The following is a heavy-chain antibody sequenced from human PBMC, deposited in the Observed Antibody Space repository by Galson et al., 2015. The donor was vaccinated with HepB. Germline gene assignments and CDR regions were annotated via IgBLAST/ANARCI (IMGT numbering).Heavy chain of an antibody. CDR3: AMGVAHVSRALYYYYGMDV. J-gene: IGHJ6*02. CDR1: GGTFSSYT. V-gene: IGHV1-69*02. CDR2: IIPILGIA. Sequence: SVKVSCKASGGTFSSYTISWVRQAPGQGLEWMGRIIPILGIANYAQKFQGRVTITADKSTSTAYMELSSLRSEDTAVYYCAMGVAHVSRALYYYYGMDVWGQGTTVTVSS. D-gene: IGHD3-3*01.